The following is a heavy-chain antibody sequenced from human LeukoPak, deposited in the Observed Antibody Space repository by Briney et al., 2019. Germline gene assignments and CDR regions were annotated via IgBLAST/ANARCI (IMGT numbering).Heavy chain of an antibody. J-gene: IGHJ4*02. CDR2: IYYSGST. D-gene: IGHD5-24*01. CDR1: GGSISSSSFY. V-gene: IGHV4-39*01. CDR3: ARGWGDGYNYHYFDY. Sequence: PSETLSPTCTVSGGSISSSSFYWGWIRQPPGKGLEWIGSIYYSGSTYYNPSLESRVTISVDTSKNQFSLKLSSVTAADTAVYYCARGWGDGYNYHYFDYWGQGTLVIVSS.